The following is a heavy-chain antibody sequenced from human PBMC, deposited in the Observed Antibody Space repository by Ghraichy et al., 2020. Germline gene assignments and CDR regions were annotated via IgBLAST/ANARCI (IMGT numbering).Heavy chain of an antibody. CDR2: IYYNGNT. CDR3: ASGLNSGHYYYYYYMDV. CDR1: GGSISSYY. Sequence: SETLSLTCTVSGGSISSYYWNWIRQPPGRGLEWIGYIYYNGNTNYNPSLKSRVTISKDTSNNQFSLRLSSVTAADTAVYYCASGLNSGHYYYYYYMDVWGKGTTVTVSS. D-gene: IGHD1-26*01. J-gene: IGHJ6*03. V-gene: IGHV4-59*01.